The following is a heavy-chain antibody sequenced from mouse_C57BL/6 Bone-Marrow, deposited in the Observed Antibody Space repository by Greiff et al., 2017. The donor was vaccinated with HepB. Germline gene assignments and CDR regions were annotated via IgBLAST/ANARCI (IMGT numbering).Heavy chain of an antibody. Sequence: LVESGAELARPGASVKLSCKASGYTFTSYGISWVKQRTGQGLEWIGEIYPRSGNTYYNEKFKGKATLTADKSSSTAYMELRSLTSEDSAVYFCARGGITTVVEVLFDYWGQGTTLTVSS. CDR1: GYTFTSYG. V-gene: IGHV1-81*01. D-gene: IGHD1-1*01. CDR3: ARGGITTVVEVLFDY. J-gene: IGHJ2*01. CDR2: IYPRSGNT.